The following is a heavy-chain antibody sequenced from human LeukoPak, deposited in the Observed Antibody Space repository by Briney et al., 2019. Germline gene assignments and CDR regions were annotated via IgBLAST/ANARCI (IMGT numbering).Heavy chain of an antibody. CDR2: IIPIFGTA. J-gene: IGHJ6*03. Sequence: ASVKVSCKASGYTFTGYFMHWVRQAPGQGLEWMGGIIPIFGTANYAQKFQGRVTITTDESTSTAYMELSSLRSEDTAVYYCASKIRWRKTDYYYYMDVWGKGTTVTVSS. CDR3: ASKIRWRKTDYYYYMDV. D-gene: IGHD4-23*01. CDR1: GYTFTGYF. V-gene: IGHV1-69*05.